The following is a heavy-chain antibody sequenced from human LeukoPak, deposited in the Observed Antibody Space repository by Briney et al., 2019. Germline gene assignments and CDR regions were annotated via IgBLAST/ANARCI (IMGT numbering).Heavy chain of an antibody. CDR2: IWYDGSNK. V-gene: IGHV3-33*06. Sequence: PGGSLRLSCAASGFIFSSYGMHWVRQAPGKGLEWVAVIWYDGSNKFYADSVKGRFTISRDNSKNTLYLQMNSLRAEDTAVYYCAKMRGEFSTGWYHDAFDIWGQGTMVTASS. D-gene: IGHD6-19*01. CDR1: GFIFSSYG. CDR3: AKMRGEFSTGWYHDAFDI. J-gene: IGHJ3*02.